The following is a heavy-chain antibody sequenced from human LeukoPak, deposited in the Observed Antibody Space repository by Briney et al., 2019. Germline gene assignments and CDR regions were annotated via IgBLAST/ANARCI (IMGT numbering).Heavy chain of an antibody. CDR1: GYTFINYG. CDR2: IGAYNGDT. J-gene: IGHJ6*03. V-gene: IGHV1-18*01. CDR3: ARDSNSWYDYYYYMDV. Sequence: ASVKVSCKASGYTFINYGISWVRQAPGQGLGWMGWIGAYNGDTNYTQKLQGRVTMTTDKSASTAYMELRSLRSDDTAIYYCARDSNSWYDYYYYMDVWGKGTTVTVSS. D-gene: IGHD6-13*01.